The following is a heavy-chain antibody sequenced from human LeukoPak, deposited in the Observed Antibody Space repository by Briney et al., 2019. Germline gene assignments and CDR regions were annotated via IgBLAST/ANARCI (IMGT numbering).Heavy chain of an antibody. CDR1: GFTFSDYY. D-gene: IGHD6-13*01. CDR3: ARDRTWVAAAGTRYLWFDP. Sequence: GGSLRLSCAASGFTFSDYYMSWIRQAPGKGLEWVSYISSSGSTIYYADSVKGRFTISRDNAKNSLYLQMSSLRAEDTAVYYCARDRTWVAAAGTRYLWFDPWGQGTLVTVSS. J-gene: IGHJ5*02. CDR2: ISSSGSTI. V-gene: IGHV3-11*01.